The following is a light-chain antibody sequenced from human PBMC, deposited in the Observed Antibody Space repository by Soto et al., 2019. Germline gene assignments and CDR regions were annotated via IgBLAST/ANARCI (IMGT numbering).Light chain of an antibody. CDR2: WAS. CDR3: QQYYSSPTWT. J-gene: IGKJ1*01. V-gene: IGKV4-1*01. Sequence: DIVMTQSPDSLAVSLGERATINCKSSQNIFYSSNNKNYLAWYQRKPGQPPKLLIYWASTRESGVPDRFSGSGSGTDFTLTISSLQAEDVAIYYCQQYYSSPTWTFGQGTKVDIK. CDR1: QNIFYSSNNKNY.